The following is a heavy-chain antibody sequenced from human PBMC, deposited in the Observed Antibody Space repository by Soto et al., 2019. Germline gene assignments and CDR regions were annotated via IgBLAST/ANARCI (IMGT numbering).Heavy chain of an antibody. CDR3: ATEKYGAGRVGVYD. J-gene: IGHJ4*02. CDR2: IVPMLRIT. D-gene: IGHD1-26*01. CDR1: GGTSTIYT. Sequence: QVPLVQSGAELKKPGSSVKVSCEASGGTSTIYTITWVRQAPGQGLAWMGRIVPMLRITNYARNFQDRLTITADQSKGTVYMELSSLRFEDTALYYCATEKYGAGRVGVYDWGQGTQVTVSS. V-gene: IGHV1-69*08.